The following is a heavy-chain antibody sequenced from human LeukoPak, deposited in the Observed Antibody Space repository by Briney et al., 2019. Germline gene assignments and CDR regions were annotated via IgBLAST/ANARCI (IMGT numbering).Heavy chain of an antibody. CDR1: GFTVSTNC. CDR3: ARNPAGIGDY. Sequence: PGGSLRLSCAASGFTVSTNCMTWVRQAPGKGLEWVSTIYSGGTTYYADSVMGRFTISRHNSRNTLYLQMNSLRAEDTAVYYCARNPAGIGDYWGQGTLVTVSS. CDR2: IYSGGTT. D-gene: IGHD1-26*01. V-gene: IGHV3-53*04. J-gene: IGHJ4*02.